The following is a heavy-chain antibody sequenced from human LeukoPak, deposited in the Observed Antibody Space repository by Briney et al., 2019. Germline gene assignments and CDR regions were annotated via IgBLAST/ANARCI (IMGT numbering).Heavy chain of an antibody. CDR2: IDPSDSET. CDR3: ARQTAMGRSGDY. V-gene: IGHV5-51*01. J-gene: IGHJ4*02. Sequence: GESLKISCKASGYSFTSYWIGCVRQMPGKRLEWMGIIDPSDSETRYTPSFQGQVTISVDKSLTTADLQWNSLKASDTAMYYCARQTAMGRSGDYWGQGTLVTVSS. CDR1: GYSFTSYW. D-gene: IGHD5-18*01.